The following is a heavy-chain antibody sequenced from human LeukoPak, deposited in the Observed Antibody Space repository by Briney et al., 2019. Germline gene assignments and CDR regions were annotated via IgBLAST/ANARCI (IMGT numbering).Heavy chain of an antibody. CDR1: GFTFSSYA. Sequence: PGGSLRLSCVVSGFTFSSYAMHWVRQAPGKGLEWVAVISYEGSSKYYADSVKGRFSISRDNSKNTLYLQMNSLRPEDTAVYYCARARSGWYLGQFDYWGQGALVTVSS. V-gene: IGHV3-30*04. D-gene: IGHD6-19*01. CDR3: ARARSGWYLGQFDY. CDR2: ISYEGSSK. J-gene: IGHJ4*02.